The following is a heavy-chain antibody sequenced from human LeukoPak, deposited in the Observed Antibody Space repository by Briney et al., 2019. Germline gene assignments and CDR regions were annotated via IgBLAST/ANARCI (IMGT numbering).Heavy chain of an antibody. D-gene: IGHD4-4*01. J-gene: IGHJ3*02. CDR1: GGSISSGGYY. V-gene: IGHV4-31*03. CDR2: IYYSGST. CDR3: ARDMTTEPLRAFDI. Sequence: PSQTLSLTCTVSGGSISSGGYYWSWIRQHPGKGLEWIGYIYYSGSTYYNPSLKSRVTISVDTSKNQFSLKLSSVTAADTAVYYCARDMTTEPLRAFDIWGQGTMVTVSS.